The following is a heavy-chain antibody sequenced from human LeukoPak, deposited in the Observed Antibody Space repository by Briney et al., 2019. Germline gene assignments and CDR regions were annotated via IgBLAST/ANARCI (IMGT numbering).Heavy chain of an antibody. CDR2: ISRSGDTM. Sequence: PGGSLRLSCVASGFTFNSYEMNWVRQAPGKGLEWISYISRSGDTMYYADSVKGRFTISRDNAKNSMYLQMSSLRAEDTAVYFCARARGPAYYYGLDVWGQGTTVTVSS. J-gene: IGHJ6*02. CDR1: GFTFNSYE. CDR3: ARARGPAYYYGLDV. D-gene: IGHD3-10*01. V-gene: IGHV3-48*03.